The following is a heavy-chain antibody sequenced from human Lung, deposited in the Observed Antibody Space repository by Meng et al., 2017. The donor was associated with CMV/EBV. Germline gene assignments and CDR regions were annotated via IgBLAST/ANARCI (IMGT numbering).Heavy chain of an antibody. V-gene: IGHV3-66*02. CDR3: AQGPPFDY. CDR2: IYSGGST. J-gene: IGHJ4*02. Sequence: GSXRLSCAASGFTVSSNYMSWVRQAPGKGLEWVSVIYSGGSTYYADSVKGRFTISRDNSKNTLYLQMNSLRAEDTAVYYCAQGPPFDYWGQGTLVTCSS. CDR1: GFTVSSNY.